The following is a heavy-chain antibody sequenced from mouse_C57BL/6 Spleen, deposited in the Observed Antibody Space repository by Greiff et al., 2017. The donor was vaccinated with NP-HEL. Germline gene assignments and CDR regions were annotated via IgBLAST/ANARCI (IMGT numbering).Heavy chain of an antibody. Sequence: EVKLVESGGGLVKPGGSLKLSCAASGFTFSDYGMHWVRQAPEKGLEWVAYISSGSSTIYYADTVKGRFTISRDNAKNNLFLQMTSLRSEDTAMYYCARWGYGSSYGFAYWGQGTLVTVSA. CDR1: GFTFSDYG. CDR2: ISSGSSTI. D-gene: IGHD1-1*01. J-gene: IGHJ3*01. V-gene: IGHV5-17*01. CDR3: ARWGYGSSYGFAY.